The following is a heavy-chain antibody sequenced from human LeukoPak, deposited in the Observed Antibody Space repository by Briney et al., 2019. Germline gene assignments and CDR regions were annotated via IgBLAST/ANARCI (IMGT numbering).Heavy chain of an antibody. CDR2: ITGSGSGA. V-gene: IGHV3-23*01. D-gene: IGHD3-22*01. Sequence: GGSLRLSCAASGFTFSSFAINWVRQAPGKGLEWVSVITGSGSGADYADSVKGRFTISRDNSKNTLYLQMNSLRAEDTAVYYCAISGDYYDSSGSWDYWGQGTLVTVSS. CDR1: GFTFSSFA. J-gene: IGHJ4*02. CDR3: AISGDYYDSSGSWDY.